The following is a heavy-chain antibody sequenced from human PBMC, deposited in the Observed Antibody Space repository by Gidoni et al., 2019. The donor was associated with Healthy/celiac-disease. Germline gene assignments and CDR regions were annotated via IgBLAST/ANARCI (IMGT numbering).Heavy chain of an antibody. Sequence: EVQLVESGGGLVQPGRSLRISCAASGFTFGDYAMYWVRQAPGKGLEWVSGISWNSGGIGYADSVKGRFTISRDNAKNSLYLQMNSLRAEDTALYYCAKDIGAAAGTGPFDYWGQGTLVTVSS. CDR3: AKDIGAAAGTGPFDY. CDR2: ISWNSGGI. CDR1: GFTFGDYA. D-gene: IGHD6-13*01. J-gene: IGHJ4*02. V-gene: IGHV3-9*01.